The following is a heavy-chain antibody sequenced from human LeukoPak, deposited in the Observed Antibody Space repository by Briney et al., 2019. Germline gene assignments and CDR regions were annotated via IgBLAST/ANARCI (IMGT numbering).Heavy chain of an antibody. CDR1: GGSISSYY. CDR3: ARDSSQYSSSSGIDY. V-gene: IGHV4-4*07. J-gene: IGHJ4*02. CDR2: IYTSGST. Sequence: PSETLSLTCTVSGGSISSYYWSWIRQPAGKGLEWIGRIYTSGSTNYNPSLKSPVTISVDKSKNQFSLKLSSVTAADTAVYYCARDSSQYSSSSGIDYWGQGTLVTVFS. D-gene: IGHD6-6*01.